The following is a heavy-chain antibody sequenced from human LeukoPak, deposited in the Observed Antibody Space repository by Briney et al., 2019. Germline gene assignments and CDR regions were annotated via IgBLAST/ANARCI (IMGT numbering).Heavy chain of an antibody. D-gene: IGHD6-13*01. CDR2: IYHSGST. CDR3: TRLRRVGIAAAGTYFDY. CDR1: GGSISSGGYY. J-gene: IGHJ4*02. V-gene: IGHV4-30-2*01. Sequence: SSETLSLTCTVSGGSISSGGYYWSWIRQPPGKGLEWIGYIYHSGSTYYNPSLKSRVTISVDRSKNQFSLKLSSVTAADTAVYYCTRLRRVGIAAAGTYFDYWGQGTLVTVSS.